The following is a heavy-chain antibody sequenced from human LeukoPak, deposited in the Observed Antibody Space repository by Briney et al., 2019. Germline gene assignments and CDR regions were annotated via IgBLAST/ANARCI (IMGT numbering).Heavy chain of an antibody. CDR2: IFPRDSAT. CDR1: GYIFSTTS. Sequence: GESLNISCKTSGYIFSTTSSVGLGQLPGKGLGWMGIIFPRDSATRYSPSFLGHVTISADTSISPAYLQWSRLKASDTDIYYCARQGPSYSWGQGTLVTVSS. V-gene: IGHV5-51*01. CDR3: ARQGPSYS. J-gene: IGHJ4*02.